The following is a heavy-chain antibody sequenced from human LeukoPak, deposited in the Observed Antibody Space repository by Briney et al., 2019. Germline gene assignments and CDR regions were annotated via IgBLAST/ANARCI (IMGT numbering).Heavy chain of an antibody. CDR3: ARQAYDIVVGSYYFDY. CDR1: GYNFTSYW. J-gene: IGHJ4*02. Sequence: GESLKISCKGSGYNFTSYWIGWVRQMPGKGLEWMGIIYPGDSDTRYSPSFQGQVIISADKSISTAYLQWSSLKASDTAMYYCARQAYDIVVGSYYFDYWGQGTLVTVSS. D-gene: IGHD2-2*01. V-gene: IGHV5-51*01. CDR2: IYPGDSDT.